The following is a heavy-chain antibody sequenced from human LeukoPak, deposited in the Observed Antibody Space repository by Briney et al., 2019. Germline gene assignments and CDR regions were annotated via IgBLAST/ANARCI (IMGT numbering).Heavy chain of an antibody. Sequence: PGGSLRLSCVASGFPFSSYAMSWVRQAPGKGLEWVSAISGSGGSTYYADSVKGRFTISRDNSKNTLYLQMNSLRVEDTAVYYCVRSAFHAGSGNYYDYWGQGTLVTVSS. J-gene: IGHJ4*02. V-gene: IGHV3-23*01. CDR3: VRSAFHAGSGNYYDY. D-gene: IGHD3-22*01. CDR2: ISGSGGST. CDR1: GFPFSSYA.